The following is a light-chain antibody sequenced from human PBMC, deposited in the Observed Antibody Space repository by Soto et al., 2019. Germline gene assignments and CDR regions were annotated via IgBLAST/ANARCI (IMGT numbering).Light chain of an antibody. Sequence: EMVLTQSPATLSLSPGERATLSSRASQSVSSYLAWYQQKPGQAPRLLIYDASNRATGIPARFSGSGSGTDFTLTISSLEPEDFAVYYCQQRSNWPRLTFGGGTKVEIK. V-gene: IGKV3-11*01. J-gene: IGKJ4*01. CDR3: QQRSNWPRLT. CDR1: QSVSSY. CDR2: DAS.